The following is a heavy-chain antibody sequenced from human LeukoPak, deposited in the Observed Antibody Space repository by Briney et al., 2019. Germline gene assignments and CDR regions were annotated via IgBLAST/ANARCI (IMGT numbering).Heavy chain of an antibody. D-gene: IGHD5-18*01. V-gene: IGHV1-8*01. Sequence: ASVKVSCKASGYTFTSYDINWVRQATGQGLEWMGWMNPNSGNTGYAQKFQGRVAMTRNTSITAAYMELSSLRSEDTAVYYCARGLGRTAMVTRGGVRFDYWGQGTLVTVSS. CDR3: ARGLGRTAMVTRGGVRFDY. CDR2: MNPNSGNT. CDR1: GYTFTSYD. J-gene: IGHJ4*02.